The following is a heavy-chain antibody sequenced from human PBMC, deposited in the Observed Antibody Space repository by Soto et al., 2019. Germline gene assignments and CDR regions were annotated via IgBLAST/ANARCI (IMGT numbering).Heavy chain of an antibody. Sequence: GGSLRLSCAASGFTFSSYEMNWVRQAPGKGLEWVSYISSSGSTIYYADSVKGRFTISRDNAKNSLYLQMNSLRAEDTAVYYCARVGVDWGSGAFDIWGQGTMVTVSS. CDR2: ISSSGSTI. CDR3: ARVGVDWGSGAFDI. D-gene: IGHD7-27*01. V-gene: IGHV3-48*03. CDR1: GFTFSSYE. J-gene: IGHJ3*02.